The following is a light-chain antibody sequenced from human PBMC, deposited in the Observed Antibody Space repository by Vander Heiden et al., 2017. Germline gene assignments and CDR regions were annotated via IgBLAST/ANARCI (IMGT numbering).Light chain of an antibody. Sequence: DIVMPQPPLPLSLTPGQPAPISCMSSQSVNHDGGKTYLYWLLQTPGQAPQPLMYAGSDRFSGVPDRFSGRGSGTDFTLKISRVEAEDVGVYYCMQSIQFPATFGQGTKLEIK. J-gene: IGKJ1*01. CDR1: QSVNHDGGKTY. V-gene: IGKV2D-29*01. CDR3: MQSIQFPAT. CDR2: AGS.